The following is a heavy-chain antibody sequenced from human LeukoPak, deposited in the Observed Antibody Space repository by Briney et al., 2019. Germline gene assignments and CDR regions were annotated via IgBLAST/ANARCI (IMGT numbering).Heavy chain of an antibody. Sequence: GGSLRLSCAASGFTFSRYWMHWVRQAPGKGLVWVSRINSDGSSTTYADSVKGRFTISRDNAKNTLYLQMNSLRAEDTAVYYCARDFPTITSWYYFDSWGQGALVVVSS. CDR1: GFTFSRYW. CDR3: ARDFPTITSWYYFDS. CDR2: INSDGSST. J-gene: IGHJ4*02. V-gene: IGHV3-74*01. D-gene: IGHD2-2*01.